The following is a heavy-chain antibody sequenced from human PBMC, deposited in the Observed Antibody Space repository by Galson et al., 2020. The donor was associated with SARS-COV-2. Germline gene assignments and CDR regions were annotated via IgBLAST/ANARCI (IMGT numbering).Heavy chain of an antibody. CDR1: GFTVSSNF. CDR3: ARERMPGTSYNYFDY. D-gene: IGHD3-10*01. CDR2: IYSGGNT. J-gene: IGHJ4*02. V-gene: IGHV3-53*01. Sequence: GGSLRLSCAASGFTVSSNFMTWVRQAPGRGLEWVSVIYSGGNTFYADAVKGRFTISRDDSKNTVYLQMNRLRVEDTALYYCARERMPGTSYNYFDYWGQGTLVTVSS.